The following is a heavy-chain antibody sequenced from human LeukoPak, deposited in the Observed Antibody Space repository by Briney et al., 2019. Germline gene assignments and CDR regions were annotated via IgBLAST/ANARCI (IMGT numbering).Heavy chain of an antibody. Sequence: PGGSLRLSCAASGFTFSSYGMHWVRQAPGKGLEWVAVISYDGSNKYYADSVKGRFTISRDNAKNSLYLQMNSLRAEDTAVYYCARGSGYSSSWYPFDYWGQGTLVTVSS. CDR3: ARGSGYSSSWYPFDY. V-gene: IGHV3-30*03. CDR1: GFTFSSYG. D-gene: IGHD6-13*01. CDR2: ISYDGSNK. J-gene: IGHJ4*02.